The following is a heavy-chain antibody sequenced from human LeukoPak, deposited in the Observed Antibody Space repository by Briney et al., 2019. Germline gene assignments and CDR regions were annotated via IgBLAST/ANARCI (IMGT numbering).Heavy chain of an antibody. V-gene: IGHV4-61*02. J-gene: IGHJ5*02. D-gene: IGHD4-11*01. CDR1: GGSISSGGYY. CDR3: ARAGYSTWFDP. CDR2: IYTSGST. Sequence: SETLSLTCTVSGGSISSGGYYWSWIRQPPGKGLEWIGRIYTSGSTNYNPSLKSRVTMSVDTSKNQFSLKLSSVTAADTAVYYCARAGYSTWFDPWGQGTLVTVSS.